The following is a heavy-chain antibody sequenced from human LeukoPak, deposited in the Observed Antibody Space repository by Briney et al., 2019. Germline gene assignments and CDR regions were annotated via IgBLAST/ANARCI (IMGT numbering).Heavy chain of an antibody. CDR2: IYYSGST. V-gene: IGHV4-59*02. CDR3: ARDEGDGTYFDY. Sequence: PSETLSLTCTVSGGSVSGYYWSWIRQPPGKGLEWIGYIYYSGSTNYNPSLKSRVTISVDTSKNQFSLKLSSVTAADTAVYYCARDEGDGTYFDYWGQGTLVTVSS. D-gene: IGHD6-13*01. CDR1: GGSVSGYY. J-gene: IGHJ4*02.